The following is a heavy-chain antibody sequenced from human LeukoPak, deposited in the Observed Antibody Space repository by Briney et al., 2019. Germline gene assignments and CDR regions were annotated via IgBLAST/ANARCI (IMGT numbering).Heavy chain of an antibody. Sequence: GASVKVSCKASGYTFTSYGISWVRQAPGQGLEWMGWIGTYNGNTNYAQKLQGRVTMTRDTFTSTAYMELRSLRSDDTAVYYCARGGDSSGLNRFAYWGQGTLVTVSS. J-gene: IGHJ4*02. V-gene: IGHV1-18*01. CDR3: ARGGDSSGLNRFAY. D-gene: IGHD3-22*01. CDR2: IGTYNGNT. CDR1: GYTFTSYG.